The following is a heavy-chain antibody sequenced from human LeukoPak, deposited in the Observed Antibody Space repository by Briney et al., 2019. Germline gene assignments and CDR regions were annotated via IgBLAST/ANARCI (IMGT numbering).Heavy chain of an antibody. CDR3: ASGGGWVFDN. CDR2: IKQDGSEK. Sequence: GGSLRLSCAASGFPFSSHWLSWFRQSPGKGLEWVANIKQDGSEKYYVDSVKGRFTISRDNAKNSQYLQMNSLRAEDTAVYYCASGGGWVFDNWGQGTLVTVSS. D-gene: IGHD6-19*01. CDR1: GFPFSSHW. J-gene: IGHJ4*02. V-gene: IGHV3-7*01.